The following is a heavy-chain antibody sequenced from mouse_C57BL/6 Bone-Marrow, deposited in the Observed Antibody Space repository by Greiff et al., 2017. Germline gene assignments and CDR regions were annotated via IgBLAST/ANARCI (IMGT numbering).Heavy chain of an antibody. CDR2: ISDGGSYT. CDR1: GFTFSSYA. D-gene: IGHD2-4*01. CDR3: ARGLYYDYDYYAMDY. Sequence: EVQGVESGGGLVKPGGSLKLSCAASGFTFSSYAMSWVRQTPEKRLEWVATISDGGSYTYYPDNVKGRFTISRDNAKNNLYLQMSHLKSDDTAMYYCARGLYYDYDYYAMDYWGQGTSVTVSS. J-gene: IGHJ4*01. V-gene: IGHV5-4*01.